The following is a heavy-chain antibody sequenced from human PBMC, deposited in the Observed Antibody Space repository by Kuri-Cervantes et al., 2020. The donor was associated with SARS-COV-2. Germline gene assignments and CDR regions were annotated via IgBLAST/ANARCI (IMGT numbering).Heavy chain of an antibody. V-gene: IGHV3-48*01. CDR2: IGPSGTTK. J-gene: IGHJ4*02. D-gene: IGHD3-22*01. CDR1: GFTFSSYW. CDR3: AKGSYYYDSSGYPYFDY. Sequence: GGSLRLSCTASGFTFSSYWMSWVRQAPGKGLEWVSNIGPSGTTKYYADSVKGRFTISRDNSKNTLYLQMNSLRAEDTAVYYCAKGSYYYDSSGYPYFDYWGQGALVTVSS.